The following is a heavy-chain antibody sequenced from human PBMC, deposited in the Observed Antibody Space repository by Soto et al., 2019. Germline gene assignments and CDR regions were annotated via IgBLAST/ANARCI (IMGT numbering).Heavy chain of an antibody. CDR3: AASCVACGGFNYYGMDV. J-gene: IGHJ6*02. CDR2: IYYSGTT. D-gene: IGHD2-21*01. V-gene: IGHV4-31*03. CDR1: GGSISSGGYY. Sequence: QVQLQESGPGLVKPSQTLSLTCTVSGGSISSGGYYWYWIRQHPGKGLEWIGYIYYSGTTYYNPSLKGRVTISVDTSKNQFSLKLSSVTAADTAVYYCAASCVACGGFNYYGMDVWGQGTTVTVSS.